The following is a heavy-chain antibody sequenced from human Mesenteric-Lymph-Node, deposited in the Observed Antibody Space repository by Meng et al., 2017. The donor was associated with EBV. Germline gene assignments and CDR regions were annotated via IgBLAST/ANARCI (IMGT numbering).Heavy chain of an antibody. CDR3: ARGKTVGRSPWFDP. J-gene: IGHJ5*02. CDR1: GGSVSGYY. D-gene: IGHD4-11*01. CDR2: SNQSGST. Sequence: QVHLQQWGAGLLKPSETLSLTCAVYGGSVSGYYWTWIRQSPGKGLEWIGESNQSGSTSYNPSLKSRVTISVDTSQNQFSLKLSSVTAADTAVYYCARGKTVGRSPWFDPWGQGTLVTVSS. V-gene: IGHV4-34*01.